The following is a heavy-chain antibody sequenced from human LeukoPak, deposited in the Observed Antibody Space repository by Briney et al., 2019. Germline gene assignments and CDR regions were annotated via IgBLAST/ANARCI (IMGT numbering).Heavy chain of an antibody. D-gene: IGHD7-27*01. Sequence: ETLSLTRTVSDGSISNYYWSWIRQPPGKGLEWIGYTYYTGSTKYNPSLKSRVTLSVDSSKTQFSLKLNSVTAADTAVYYCAKSPSWGSGLDAFDIWGQGTMVTVSS. CDR2: TYYTGST. V-gene: IGHV4-59*01. J-gene: IGHJ3*02. CDR3: AKSPSWGSGLDAFDI. CDR1: DGSISNYY.